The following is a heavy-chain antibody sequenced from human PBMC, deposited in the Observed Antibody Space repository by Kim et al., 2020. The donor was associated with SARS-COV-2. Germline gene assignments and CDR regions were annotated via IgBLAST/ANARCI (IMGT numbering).Heavy chain of an antibody. V-gene: IGHV1-24*01. CDR2: IHPDDGEI. J-gene: IGHJ4*02. D-gene: IGHD3-10*01. CDR1: RYSLTEFS. Sequence: ASVKVSCTVSRYSLTEFSIHWVRQPPGEGLDWMGGIHPDDGEIVYAQRFQGRVVMTEDRSTDTYHMILKSLKLDDTAVYYCATGPFGLRGELWDWGQGSL. CDR3: ATGPFGLRGELWD.